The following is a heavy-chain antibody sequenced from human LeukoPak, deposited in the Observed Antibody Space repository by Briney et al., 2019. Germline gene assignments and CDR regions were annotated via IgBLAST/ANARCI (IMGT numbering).Heavy chain of an antibody. CDR3: AKRDLYSSSSGRVDY. J-gene: IGHJ4*02. CDR1: GGSFSGYY. Sequence: ETLSLTCAVYGGSFSGYYWSWVRQAPGKGLEWVSAISGSGGSTYYADSVKGRFTISRDNSKNTLYLQMNSLRAEDTAVYYCAKRDLYSSSSGRVDYWGQGTLVTVSS. D-gene: IGHD6-6*01. CDR2: ISGSGGST. V-gene: IGHV3-23*01.